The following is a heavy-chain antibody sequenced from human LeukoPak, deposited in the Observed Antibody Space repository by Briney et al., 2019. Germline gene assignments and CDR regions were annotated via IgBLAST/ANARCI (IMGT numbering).Heavy chain of an antibody. CDR3: AELGITMIGGV. CDR1: GFTFSTYN. CDR2: ISTSSSYI. D-gene: IGHD3-10*02. V-gene: IGHV3-21*01. J-gene: IGHJ6*04. Sequence: GGSLRLSCAASGFTFSTYNMKWVRQAPGKGLEWVSSISTSSSYIYYADSVKGRFTISRDNAKNSLYLQMNSLRAEDTAVYYCAELGITMIGGVWGKGTTVTISS.